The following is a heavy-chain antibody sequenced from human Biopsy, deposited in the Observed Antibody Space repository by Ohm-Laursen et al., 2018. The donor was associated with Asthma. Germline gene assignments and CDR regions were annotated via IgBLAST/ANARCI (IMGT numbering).Heavy chain of an antibody. CDR1: GYTFNSYG. CDR2: ISVYNGNT. Sequence: GASVKVSCKASGYTFNSYGITWVRQAPGQGLEWMGWISVYNGNTKVAQKLQDRVTMITDTSTSTAYMELRSLRSDDTAVYFCARAVDYSHYYGIDVWGQGITVTVS. D-gene: IGHD3-10*01. V-gene: IGHV1-18*01. CDR3: ARAVDYSHYYGIDV. J-gene: IGHJ6*02.